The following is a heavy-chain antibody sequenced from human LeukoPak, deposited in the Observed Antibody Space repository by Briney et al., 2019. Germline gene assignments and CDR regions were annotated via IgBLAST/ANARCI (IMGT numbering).Heavy chain of an antibody. V-gene: IGHV4-34*01. CDR1: GGSISSYY. Sequence: PSETLSLTCTVSGGSISSYYWSWIRQPPGKGLEWIGEINHSGSTNYNPSLKSRVTISVDTSKNQFSLKLSSVTAADTAVYYCARGGDTAPQAFDIWGQGTMVTVSS. J-gene: IGHJ3*02. CDR2: INHSGST. D-gene: IGHD5-18*01. CDR3: ARGGDTAPQAFDI.